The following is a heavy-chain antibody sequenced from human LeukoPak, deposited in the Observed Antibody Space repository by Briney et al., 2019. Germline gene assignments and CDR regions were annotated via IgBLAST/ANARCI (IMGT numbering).Heavy chain of an antibody. D-gene: IGHD2/OR15-2a*01. CDR1: GGSISSGGYS. CDR3: ARGLIVSGYYYGMDV. V-gene: IGHV4-30-2*01. J-gene: IGHJ6*02. CDR2: IYHSGST. Sequence: TLSLTCAVSGGSISSGGYSWSWIRQPPGKGLEWIGYIYHSGSTYYNPSLKSRVTISVDKSKNQFSLNLSSVTAADTAVYYCARGLIVSGYYYGMDVWGQGTTVTVS.